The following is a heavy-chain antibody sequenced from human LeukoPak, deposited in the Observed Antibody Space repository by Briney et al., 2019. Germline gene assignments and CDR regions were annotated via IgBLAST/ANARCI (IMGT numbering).Heavy chain of an antibody. CDR1: GFTFSSYS. CDR2: ISSSSSCI. V-gene: IGHV3-21*01. Sequence: GGSLRLSCAASGFTFSSYSMNWVRQAPGKGLEWVSSISSSSSCIYYADSVKGRFTISRDNAKNSLYLQMNSLRAEDTAVYYCARPQYSSGWGADYWGQGTLVTVPS. J-gene: IGHJ4*02. D-gene: IGHD6-19*01. CDR3: ARPQYSSGWGADY.